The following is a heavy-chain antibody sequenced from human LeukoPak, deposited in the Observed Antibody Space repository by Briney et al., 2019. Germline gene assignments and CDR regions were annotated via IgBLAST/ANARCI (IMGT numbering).Heavy chain of an antibody. D-gene: IGHD3-22*01. CDR3: ASRSYDSSGYYYGEFDY. V-gene: IGHV3-21*01. Sequence: GGSLRLSCAASGFTFSSYSMNWVRQAPGKGLEWVSSISSSSSYIYYADSVKGRFTISRDNAKNSLYLQMNSLRAEDTAVYYCASRSYDSSGYYYGEFDYWGQGTLVTVSP. CDR1: GFTFSSYS. J-gene: IGHJ4*02. CDR2: ISSSSSYI.